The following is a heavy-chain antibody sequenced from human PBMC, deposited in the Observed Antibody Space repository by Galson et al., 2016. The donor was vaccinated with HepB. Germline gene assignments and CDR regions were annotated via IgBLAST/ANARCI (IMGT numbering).Heavy chain of an antibody. V-gene: IGHV3-23*01. J-gene: IGHJ4*02. Sequence: SLRLSCAASGFTFSSAGMSWVRQAPGKGLEWVSTITDSGADTYYADSVKGRFTISRDNSKNILYLQMNSLRPEDTAVYSCAKDQYNSWSDYWGQGTLVTVSS. D-gene: IGHD6-13*01. CDR2: ITDSGADT. CDR1: GFTFSSAG. CDR3: AKDQYNSWSDY.